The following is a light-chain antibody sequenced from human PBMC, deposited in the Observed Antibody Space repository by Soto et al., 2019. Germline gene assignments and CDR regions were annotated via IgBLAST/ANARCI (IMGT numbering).Light chain of an antibody. CDR3: QQYGSSPYT. CDR2: GSS. J-gene: IGKJ2*01. Sequence: EIVLTQSPGTLSLSPGERATLSCRASQSVTSSYLAWYQQKPGQAPRLLIYGSSSWATGIPDRFSGSGSGTDFALTITRLEPEDFEVYYCQQYGSSPYTFGQGAKLDIK. CDR1: QSVTSSY. V-gene: IGKV3-20*01.